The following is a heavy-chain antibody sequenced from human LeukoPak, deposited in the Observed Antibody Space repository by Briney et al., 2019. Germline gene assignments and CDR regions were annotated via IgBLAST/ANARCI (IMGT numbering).Heavy chain of an antibody. CDR2: IGTTSGAI. D-gene: IGHD2-21*02. Sequence: GGSLRLSCAASGFTFNAFGMNWVCQAPGKGLEWVSYIGTTSGAIYYADSVKGRFTISRDSAKNSLYLQMNSLRAEDTAVYYCARFRTWGDKAFDYWGQGTLVTVSS. CDR1: GFTFNAFG. J-gene: IGHJ4*02. CDR3: ARFRTWGDKAFDY. V-gene: IGHV3-48*01.